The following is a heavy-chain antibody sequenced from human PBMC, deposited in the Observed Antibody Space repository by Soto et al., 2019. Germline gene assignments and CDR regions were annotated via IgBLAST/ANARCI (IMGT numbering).Heavy chain of an antibody. D-gene: IGHD2-15*01. J-gene: IGHJ4*02. CDR2: IYSGTNT. CDR1: GLTVSSNY. V-gene: IGHV3-66*01. Sequence: EVQLVDSGGDLVQPGGSLRLSCAASGLTVSSNYMGWVRQAPGKGLEWVSVIYSGTNTHYADSVRGRFTISRDNSKNTLYLQMNSLRAEDTAVYYCARGLRVVGAYGAGAFFDYWAQGTLVTVSS. CDR3: ARGLRVVGAYGAGAFFDY.